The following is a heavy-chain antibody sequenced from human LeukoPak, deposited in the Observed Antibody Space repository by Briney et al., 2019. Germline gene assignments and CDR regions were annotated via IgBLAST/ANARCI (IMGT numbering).Heavy chain of an antibody. CDR2: MKYDGSEK. J-gene: IGHJ4*02. Sequence: GGSLRLSCAASGVTFSSYWMSWVRQAPGKGLEWVANMKYDGSEKDYVDSVKGRFTISRDNAKNSLYLQMNSLRAEDTAVYYCARDIAAAGLFFDYWGQGTLVTVS. CDR3: ARDIAAAGLFFDY. D-gene: IGHD6-13*01. V-gene: IGHV3-7*01. CDR1: GVTFSSYW.